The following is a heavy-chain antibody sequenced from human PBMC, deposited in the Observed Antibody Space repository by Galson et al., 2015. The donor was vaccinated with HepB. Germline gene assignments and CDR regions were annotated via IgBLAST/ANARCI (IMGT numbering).Heavy chain of an antibody. Sequence: CAISGDSVSRNSAAWNWIRQSPSRGLEWLGRTYYRSKWYTDYAVSVKSRIIINPDTSKNQFSLQVNSVIPEDTAVYYCARELVVGTTGLELNWFDPWGQGTLVTVSS. CDR1: GDSVSRNSAA. D-gene: IGHD1-26*01. V-gene: IGHV6-1*01. CDR3: ARELVVGTTGLELNWFDP. CDR2: TYYRSKWYT. J-gene: IGHJ5*02.